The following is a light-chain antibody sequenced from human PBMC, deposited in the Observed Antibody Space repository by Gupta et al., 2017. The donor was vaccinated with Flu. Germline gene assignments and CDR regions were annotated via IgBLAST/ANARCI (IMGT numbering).Light chain of an antibody. CDR3: QPYNHLPLWT. CDR1: QSVSSN. CDR2: GAS. V-gene: IGKV3-15*01. J-gene: IGKJ1*01. Sequence: ATLSVSPGERATLSCRASQSVSSNVAWYQQKPGQAPRLRIDGASTRATGIPARVSGSGSGTEFTLTISSLESEDFAVYYCQPYNHLPLWTLGRGTKWEIK.